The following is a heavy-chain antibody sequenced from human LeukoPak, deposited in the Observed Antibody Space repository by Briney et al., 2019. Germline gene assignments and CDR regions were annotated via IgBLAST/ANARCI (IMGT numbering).Heavy chain of an antibody. Sequence: GGSLRLSCAASGFTFSGYRMNWVRQAPGKGLEWVSSFSSSSGYIFYADSVKGRFTISRDNAKNSLYLQMNSLRAEDTAVYYCARSFPYSSSAVDYWGQGTLVTVSS. CDR3: ARSFPYSSSAVDY. CDR1: GFTFSGYR. D-gene: IGHD6-6*01. CDR2: FSSSSGYI. V-gene: IGHV3-21*01. J-gene: IGHJ4*02.